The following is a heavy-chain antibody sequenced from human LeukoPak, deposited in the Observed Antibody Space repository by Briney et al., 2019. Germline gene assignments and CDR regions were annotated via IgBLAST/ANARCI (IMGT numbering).Heavy chain of an antibody. CDR3: ARAASTTGGVYYYYYGMDV. CDR1: GFTFSSYS. J-gene: IGHJ6*02. Sequence: GGSLRLSCAASGFTFSSYSMNWVRQTPGKGLEWVSSISSSSSYIYYADSVKGRFTISRDNAKNSLYLQMNSLRAEDTAVYYCARAASTTGGVYYYYYGMDVWGQGTTVTVSS. CDR2: ISSSSSYI. D-gene: IGHD4-23*01. V-gene: IGHV3-21*01.